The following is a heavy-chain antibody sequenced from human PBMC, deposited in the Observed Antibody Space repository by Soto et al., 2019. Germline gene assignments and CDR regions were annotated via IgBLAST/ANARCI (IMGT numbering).Heavy chain of an antibody. CDR1: GFTFSSYS. Sequence: EEQLVESGGGLVKPGGSLRLSCAASGFTFSSYSMNWVRQAPGKGLEWVSSISSRSSYIYYADSVKGRFTISRDNAKNSLYLQMNSLRAEDTAVYYCARVTLGYCISTSCFYDYWGQGTLVTVSS. D-gene: IGHD2-2*01. CDR2: ISSRSSYI. V-gene: IGHV3-21*01. CDR3: ARVTLGYCISTSCFYDY. J-gene: IGHJ4*02.